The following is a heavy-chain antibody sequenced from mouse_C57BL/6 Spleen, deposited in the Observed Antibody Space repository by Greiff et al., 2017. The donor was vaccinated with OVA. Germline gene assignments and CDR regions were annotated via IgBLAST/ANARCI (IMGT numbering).Heavy chain of an antibody. J-gene: IGHJ3*01. CDR1: GFTFSSYT. V-gene: IGHV5-9*01. D-gene: IGHD3-2*02. CDR3: ARDSSGRAWFAY. CDR2: ISGGGGNT. Sequence: EVQVVESGGGLVKPGGSLKLSCAASGFTFSSYTMSWVRQTPEKRLEWVANISGGGGNTYYPDSVKGRFTISRDNAKNTLYLQMSSLRSEDTALYYCARDSSGRAWFAYWGQGTLVTVSA.